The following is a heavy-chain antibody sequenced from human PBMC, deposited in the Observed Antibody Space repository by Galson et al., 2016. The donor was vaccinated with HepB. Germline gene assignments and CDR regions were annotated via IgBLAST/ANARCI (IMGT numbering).Heavy chain of an antibody. CDR1: GFSFSNYY. J-gene: IGHJ6*02. V-gene: IGHV3-11*06. CDR2: ISSTSTYT. CDR3: ARDREVPSWSVFSFDFSYYGMDV. D-gene: IGHD3-3*01. Sequence: SLRLSCAASGFSFSNYYMTWIRKAPGKGLEWISYISSTSTYTNYADSVKGRFTIPRDNVKNSLYLQMNSLRAEDTAVYYCARDREVPSWSVFSFDFSYYGMDVWGQGTTVTVSS.